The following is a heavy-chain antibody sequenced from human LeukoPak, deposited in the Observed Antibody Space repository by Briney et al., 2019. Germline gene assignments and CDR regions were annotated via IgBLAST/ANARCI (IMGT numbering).Heavy chain of an antibody. CDR3: ARVAYYYDSAGLYLNYFYGMDV. J-gene: IGHJ6*02. CDR1: GYTFTSYD. CDR2: MDPSSGNT. D-gene: IGHD3-22*01. V-gene: IGHV1-8*01. Sequence: ASVKVSCKASGYTFTSYDINWVRQATGQGLEWLGWMDPSSGNTGYAQKFQGRVTMTRDTSISTAYMELSSLRSEDTAVYYCARVAYYYDSAGLYLNYFYGMDVWGQGTTVTVSS.